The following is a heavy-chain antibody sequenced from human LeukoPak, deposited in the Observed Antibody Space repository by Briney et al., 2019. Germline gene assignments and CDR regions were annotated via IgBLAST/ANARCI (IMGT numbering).Heavy chain of an antibody. D-gene: IGHD1-1*01. Sequence: SSETLSLTCAVYVGSFSSYYWSWIRQPPGKGLEWIREINHSGSTNYNPTLKSRVTISVDTSKNQFSLKLSSVTAADTAVYYCARSVGLERRFDYWGQGTLVTVSS. V-gene: IGHV4-34*01. CDR3: ARSVGLERRFDY. J-gene: IGHJ4*02. CDR2: INHSGST. CDR1: VGSFSSYY.